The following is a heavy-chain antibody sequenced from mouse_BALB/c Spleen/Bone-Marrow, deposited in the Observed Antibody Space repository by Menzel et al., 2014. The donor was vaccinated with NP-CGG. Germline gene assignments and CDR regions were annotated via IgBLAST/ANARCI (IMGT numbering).Heavy chain of an antibody. D-gene: IGHD1-1*01. CDR3: SRLGRYYYGISRYAMDY. V-gene: IGHV6-6*01. CDR1: GFTFSDAW. J-gene: IGHJ4*01. CDR2: IRSKANNHAT. Sequence: VQLKESGGGLVQPGGSMKLSCAASGFTFSDAWMDWVRQSPEKGLEWVAEIRSKANNHATYYAESVKGRFTTSRDDSKSSVCLKMNSLRVEGPAIYYCSRLGRYYYGISRYAMDYWIQGTSVTVSS.